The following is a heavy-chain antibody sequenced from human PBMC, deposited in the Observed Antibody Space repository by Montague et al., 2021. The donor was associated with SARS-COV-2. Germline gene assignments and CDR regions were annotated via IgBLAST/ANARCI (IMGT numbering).Heavy chain of an antibody. V-gene: IGHV2-70*11. CDR3: ARMRAMVVIYDY. CDR2: IDWDDDK. J-gene: IGHJ4*02. Sequence: PALVKPTQTLTLTCTFSGFSPSTSGMCVSWIRQPPGKALEWLARIDWDDDKYYSTSLKTRLTISKDTSKNQVVLTMTNMDPVDTATYYCARMRAMVVIYDYWGQGTLVTVSS. CDR1: GFSPSTSGMC. D-gene: IGHD4-23*01.